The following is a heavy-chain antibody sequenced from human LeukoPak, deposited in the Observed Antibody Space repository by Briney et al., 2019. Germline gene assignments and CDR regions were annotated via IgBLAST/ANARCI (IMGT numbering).Heavy chain of an antibody. Sequence: ASVKVSCKVSGYTLTELSMHWVRQAPGKGLEWMGGFDPEDGETIYSQKFQGRVTMTEDTSTDTAYMELSSLRSEDTAVYYCATELAAAGTSWFDSWGQGTLVTVSS. D-gene: IGHD6-13*01. J-gene: IGHJ5*01. CDR2: FDPEDGET. CDR3: ATELAAAGTSWFDS. CDR1: GYTLTELS. V-gene: IGHV1-24*01.